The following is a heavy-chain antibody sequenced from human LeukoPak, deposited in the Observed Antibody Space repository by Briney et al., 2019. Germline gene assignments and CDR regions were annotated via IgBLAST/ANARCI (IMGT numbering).Heavy chain of an antibody. J-gene: IGHJ6*02. Sequence: VASVNVSCKASGYTFTSYDINWVRQATGQGLEWMGWMNPNSGNTGYAQKFQGRVTMTRNTSISTAYMELSRLRSDDTAVYYCARGGRITMVRGVIHRSMDVWGQGTTVTVSS. CDR3: ARGGRITMVRGVIHRSMDV. D-gene: IGHD3-10*01. V-gene: IGHV1-8*01. CDR2: MNPNSGNT. CDR1: GYTFTSYD.